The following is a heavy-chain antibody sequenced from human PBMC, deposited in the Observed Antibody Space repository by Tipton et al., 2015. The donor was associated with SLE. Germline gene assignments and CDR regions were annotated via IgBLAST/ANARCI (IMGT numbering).Heavy chain of an antibody. J-gene: IGHJ4*02. CDR3: ARDGGITGTTDY. Sequence: SLRLSCAASGFTFSSYSMNWVRQAPGKGLEWVSSISSSSSYIYYADSVKGRFTISRDNAKNSLYLQMNSLRAEDTAVYYCARDGGITGTTDYWGQGTLVTVSS. CDR2: ISSSSSYI. D-gene: IGHD1-20*01. CDR1: GFTFSSYS. V-gene: IGHV3-21*01.